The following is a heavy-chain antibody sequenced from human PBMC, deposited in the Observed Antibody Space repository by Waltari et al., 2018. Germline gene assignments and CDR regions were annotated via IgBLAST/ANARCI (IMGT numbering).Heavy chain of an antibody. V-gene: IGHV3-33*01. Sequence: HWVRQAPGKGLEWVAVIWYDGSNKYYADSVKGRFTISRDNSKNTLYLQMNSLRAEDTAVYYCARGPREDGADLDYWGQGTLVTVSS. CDR3: ARGPREDGADLDY. J-gene: IGHJ4*02. CDR2: IWYDGSNK. D-gene: IGHD2-15*01.